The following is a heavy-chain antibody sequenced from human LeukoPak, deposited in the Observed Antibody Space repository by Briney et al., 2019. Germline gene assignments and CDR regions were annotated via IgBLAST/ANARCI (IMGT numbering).Heavy chain of an antibody. V-gene: IGHV3-43*01. J-gene: IGHJ4*02. CDR3: AKARWEPNFDY. D-gene: IGHD1-26*01. CDR2: ISWNGDIA. Sequence: GGSLRLSCAASGFTFDDYAMLWVRQAPGKGLEWVSLISWNGDIAYYGDSVRGRFTVSRDNAKNSLYLQMNSLTTEDTALYYCAKARWEPNFDYWGQGTLVTVSS. CDR1: GFTFDDYA.